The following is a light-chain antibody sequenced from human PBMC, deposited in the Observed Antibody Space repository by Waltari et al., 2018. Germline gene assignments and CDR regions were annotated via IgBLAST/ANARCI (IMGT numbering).Light chain of an antibody. J-gene: IGLJ3*02. CDR3: QSVDIRLSGGVV. CDR1: SSNIGAGHD. Sequence: QSVLTQPPSMSGAPGQRVTISCTGSSSNIGAGHDVHWYQVFPGTAPKPLIYGNNTRPSGVPDRFSGSKSDTSASLAIGGLQAEDEADYYCQSVDIRLSGGVVFGGGTKVTVL. CDR2: GNN. V-gene: IGLV1-40*01.